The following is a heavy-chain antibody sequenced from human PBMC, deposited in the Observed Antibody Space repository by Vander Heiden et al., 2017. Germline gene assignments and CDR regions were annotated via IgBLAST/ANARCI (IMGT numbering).Heavy chain of an antibody. V-gene: IGHV3-13*01. J-gene: IGHJ6*02. Sequence: AASGFTFSSYDMHWVRQATGKGLEWVSAIGTAGDTYYPGSVKGRVTISRENAKNSLYLQMNSLRAGDTAVYYCARARDSSASRYYYYGMDVWGQGTTVTVSS. CDR1: GFTFSSYD. D-gene: IGHD6-6*01. CDR2: IGTAGDT. CDR3: ARARDSSASRYYYYGMDV.